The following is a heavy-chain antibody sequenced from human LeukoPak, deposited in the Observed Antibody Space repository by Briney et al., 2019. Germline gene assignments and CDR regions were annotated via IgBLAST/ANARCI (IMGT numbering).Heavy chain of an antibody. CDR2: IYYSGST. J-gene: IGHJ4*02. CDR1: GGSISSSSYY. CDR3: ARKGGYSYGRDY. D-gene: IGHD5-18*01. Sequence: SETLSLTCTVSGGSISSSSYYWGWIRQPPGKGLEWIGSIYYSGSTYYDPSLKSRVTISVDTSKNQFSLKLSSVTAADTAVYYCARKGGYSYGRDYWGQGTLVTVSS. V-gene: IGHV4-39*07.